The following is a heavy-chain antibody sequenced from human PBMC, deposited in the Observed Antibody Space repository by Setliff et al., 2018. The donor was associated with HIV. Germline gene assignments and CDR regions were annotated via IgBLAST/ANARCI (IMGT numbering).Heavy chain of an antibody. CDR3: ARHTIDISLLVVQDPGPFDV. D-gene: IGHD3-10*01. CDR2: IYPQDSDT. V-gene: IGHV5-51*01. Sequence: LKISCTGSGYSFSNHWIGWVRQMPGRGLEWVGIIYPQDSDTRYSPSFEGHVTISADTSRYTAYLQWSALKASDTAMYYCARHTIDISLLVVQDPGPFDVWGRGTLVTV. J-gene: IGHJ3*01. CDR1: GYSFSNHW.